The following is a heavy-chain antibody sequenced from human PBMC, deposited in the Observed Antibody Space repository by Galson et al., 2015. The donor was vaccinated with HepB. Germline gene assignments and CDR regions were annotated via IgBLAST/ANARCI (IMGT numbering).Heavy chain of an antibody. V-gene: IGHV5-51*01. J-gene: IGHJ3*02. CDR1: GYSFTSYW. CDR2: IYPGDSDT. D-gene: IGHD2-15*01. CDR3: ARRLWPRDIVVVVSDKGNAFGI. Sequence: QSGAEVKKPGESLKISCKAFGYSFTSYWIGWVRQMPGKGLEWMGLIYPGDSDTRYSPSFQGQVTISVDKSISTAYLQWSSLKASDTAMYYCARRLWPRDIVVVVSDKGNAFGIWGQGTMVTVSS.